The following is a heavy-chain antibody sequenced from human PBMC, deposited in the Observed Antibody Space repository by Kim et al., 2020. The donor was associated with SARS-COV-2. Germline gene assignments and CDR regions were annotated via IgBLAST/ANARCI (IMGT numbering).Heavy chain of an antibody. CDR2: INPSGGST. J-gene: IGHJ6*02. CDR1: GYTFTSYY. Sequence: ASVKVSCKASGYTFTSYYMHWVRQAPGQGLEWMGIINPSGGSTRDAQKFQGRVTMTRDTSTSTVYMELSSLRSEDTAVYYCARESNLNSYGLNYYYYAMDVWGQGTTVTVSS. V-gene: IGHV1-46*01. D-gene: IGHD5-18*01. CDR3: ARESNLNSYGLNYYYYAMDV.